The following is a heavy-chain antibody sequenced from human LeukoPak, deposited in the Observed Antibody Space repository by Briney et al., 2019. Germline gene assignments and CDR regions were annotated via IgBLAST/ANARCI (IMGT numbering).Heavy chain of an antibody. CDR1: GYTFTGYF. D-gene: IGHD1-26*01. J-gene: IGHJ4*02. Sequence: ASVKVSCKASGYTFTGYFMHWVRQAPGQGLEWMGRINPNSGGTNYAQKFQGGITMTRDTSISTAYMELSRLRSDDTAVYYCARGGMWEMQFDYWGQGTLVTASS. CDR2: INPNSGGT. V-gene: IGHV1-2*02. CDR3: ARGGMWEMQFDY.